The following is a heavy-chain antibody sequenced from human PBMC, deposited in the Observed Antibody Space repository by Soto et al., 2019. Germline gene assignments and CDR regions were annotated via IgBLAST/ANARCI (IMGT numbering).Heavy chain of an antibody. CDR1: GFTFATYT. CDR2: ISRGGDYI. Sequence: EVQLVESGGGLVEPGGSLRLSCAASGFTFATYTINWVRQAPGKGLEWVSSISRGGDYIKYADSVEGRFTISRDNVKNSLFLQMTGLRAEDTAVYYCARSQAVGLLDSWGQGTLVTVSS. D-gene: IGHD1-26*01. J-gene: IGHJ5*01. V-gene: IGHV3-21*01. CDR3: ARSQAVGLLDS.